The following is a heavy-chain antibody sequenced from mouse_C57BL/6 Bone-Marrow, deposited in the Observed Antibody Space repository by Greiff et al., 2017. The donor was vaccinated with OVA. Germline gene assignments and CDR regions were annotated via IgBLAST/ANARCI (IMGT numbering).Heavy chain of an antibody. CDR3: ARQRVRRFYAMDY. CDR2: IWSDGST. CDR1: GFSLTSYG. Sequence: QVQLQQSGPGLVAPSQSLSITCTVSGFSLTSYGVHWVRQPPGKGLEWLVVIWSDGSTTYNSALKSRLSISKDNSKSQVFLKMNSLQTDDTAMYYCARQRVRRFYAMDYWGQGTSVTVSS. J-gene: IGHJ4*01. V-gene: IGHV2-6-1*01.